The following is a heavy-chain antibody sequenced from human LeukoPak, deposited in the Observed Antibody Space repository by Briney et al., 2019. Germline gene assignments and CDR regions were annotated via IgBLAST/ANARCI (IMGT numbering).Heavy chain of an antibody. CDR2: INYSGSS. J-gene: IGHJ2*01. CDR3: GRRTYYDL. Sequence: PSEALSLTCTVSGGSISSYYWSWVRQPPGKGLEWIGYINYSGSSDYNPSLKSRVSFSVDTTKDQFSLRLSSVTAADTAVYYCGRRTYYDLWGRGTLVTVSS. D-gene: IGHD3-10*01. CDR1: GGSISSYY. V-gene: IGHV4-59*01.